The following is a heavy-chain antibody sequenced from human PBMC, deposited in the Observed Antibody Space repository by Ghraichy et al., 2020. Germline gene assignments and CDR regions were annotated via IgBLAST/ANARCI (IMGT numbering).Heavy chain of an antibody. Sequence: SETLSLTCAVYGGSFSGYYWSWIRQHQGKGREWIGEINHSGSTNYNPSLKSRVTISVDTSKNQFSLKLSSVTAADTAVYYCARASPAYSYGLAFDIWGQGTMVTVSS. D-gene: IGHD5-18*01. CDR1: GGSFSGYY. CDR2: INHSGST. CDR3: ARASPAYSYGLAFDI. J-gene: IGHJ3*02. V-gene: IGHV4-34*01.